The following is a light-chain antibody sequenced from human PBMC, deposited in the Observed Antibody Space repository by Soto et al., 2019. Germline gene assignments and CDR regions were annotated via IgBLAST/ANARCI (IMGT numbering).Light chain of an antibody. Sequence: QSALTQPASGSGSPGQSITISCTGTSSDVGGYNYVSWYQQHPGKAPQLIIYDVSNLPSGVSNRFSGSKSGNTASLTISGLQAEDEADYYCSSYTRSSTVVFGGGTKLTVL. CDR2: DVS. CDR3: SSYTRSSTVV. V-gene: IGLV2-14*01. J-gene: IGLJ2*01. CDR1: SSDVGGYNY.